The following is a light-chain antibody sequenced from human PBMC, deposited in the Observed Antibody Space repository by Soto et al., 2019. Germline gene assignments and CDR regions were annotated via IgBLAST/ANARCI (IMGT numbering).Light chain of an antibody. Sequence: EVLLTQSPGALSWSPGESATLSCRASQSVRNSHLAWYQQKPGQALRLLIYDASSRATGIPDRFSGSGSGTDFTLTISRLEPEDFAVYHCQQYGNSPRTFGQGTRLEIK. CDR2: DAS. CDR1: QSVRNSH. CDR3: QQYGNSPRT. V-gene: IGKV3-20*01. J-gene: IGKJ5*01.